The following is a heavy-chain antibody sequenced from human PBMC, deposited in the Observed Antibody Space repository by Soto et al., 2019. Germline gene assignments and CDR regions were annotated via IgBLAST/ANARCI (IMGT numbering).Heavy chain of an antibody. J-gene: IGHJ5*02. Sequence: QVQLVQSGAEVKKPGSSVRVSCKASGGTFSNNAISWVRQAPGQGLEWMGGIIPVFDTTKYAQKFQGRVSITADKATSTAYMELTNLTSQDTAVYYCAIDPSGEYSGLDPWGQGTLVTVSS. CDR1: GGTFSNNA. V-gene: IGHV1-69*06. D-gene: IGHD1-26*01. CDR3: AIDPSGEYSGLDP. CDR2: IIPVFDTT.